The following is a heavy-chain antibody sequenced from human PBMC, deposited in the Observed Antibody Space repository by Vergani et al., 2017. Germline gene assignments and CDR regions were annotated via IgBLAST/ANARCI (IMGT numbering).Heavy chain of an antibody. V-gene: IGHV4-59*01. CDR3: ARQSAAGTSWFDP. CDR2: IYYSGST. J-gene: IGHJ5*02. CDR1: GGSISSYY. D-gene: IGHD6-13*01. Sequence: QVQLQESGPGLVKPSETLSLTCTVSGGSISSYYWSWIRQPPGKGLEWIGYIYYSGSTNYNPSLKSRVTISVYTSKNQFSLKLSSVTAADTAVYYCARQSAAGTSWFDPWGQGTLVTVSS.